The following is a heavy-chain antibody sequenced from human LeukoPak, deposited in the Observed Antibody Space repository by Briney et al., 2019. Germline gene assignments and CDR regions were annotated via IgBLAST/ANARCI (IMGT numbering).Heavy chain of an antibody. D-gene: IGHD3-3*01. CDR1: GGSISSGDYY. CDR2: IYFSGST. CDR3: ARDDPQYWFDP. Sequence: SETLSLTCTVSGGSISSGDYYWSWIRQPPGKGLEWIGYIYFSGSTYYNPSLKSRVTISVDTSKNQFSLKLSSVTAADTAVYYCARDDPQYWFDPWGQGTLVTVSS. V-gene: IGHV4-30-4*08. J-gene: IGHJ5*02.